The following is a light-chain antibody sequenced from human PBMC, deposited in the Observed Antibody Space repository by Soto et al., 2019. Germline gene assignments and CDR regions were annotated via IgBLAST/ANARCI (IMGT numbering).Light chain of an antibody. CDR2: AAS. CDR1: RXXXXD. Sequence: QMTQSPSXLXASVXXXXXXXXRAXRXXXXDVSWYQQKPGQAPKLLIYAASNLYTGVPSRFSGSRSGTEFTLTISSLQPEDFASYYCLQDYGDSWTFGQGTKVEIE. V-gene: IGKV1-6*01. CDR3: LQDYGDSWT. J-gene: IGKJ1*01.